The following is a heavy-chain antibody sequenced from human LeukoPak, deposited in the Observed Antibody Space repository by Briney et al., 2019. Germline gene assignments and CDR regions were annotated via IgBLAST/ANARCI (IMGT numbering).Heavy chain of an antibody. CDR2: IYYSGST. CDR1: GGSISSSSYY. Sequence: SETLSLTCTVSGGSISSSSYYWGWIRQPPGKGLEWIGSIYYSGSTYYNPSLKSRVTISVDTAKNQFSLKLSSVTAADTAVYYCASDWWELDAFDIWGQGTMVTVSS. V-gene: IGHV4-39*07. CDR3: ASDWWELDAFDI. J-gene: IGHJ3*02. D-gene: IGHD1-26*01.